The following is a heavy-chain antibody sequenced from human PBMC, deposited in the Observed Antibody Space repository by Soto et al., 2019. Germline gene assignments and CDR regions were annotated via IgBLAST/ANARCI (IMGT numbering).Heavy chain of an antibody. CDR3: ASITHDSSGYYADY. CDR2: IIPILGIA. D-gene: IGHD3-22*01. CDR1: GGTFSSYT. J-gene: IGHJ4*02. Sequence: GASVKVSCKASGGTFSSYTISWVRQAPGQGLEWMGRIIPILGIANYAQKFQGRVTITADKSTSTAYMELSSLRSEDTAVYYCASITHDSSGYYADYWGQGTLVTVSS. V-gene: IGHV1-69*02.